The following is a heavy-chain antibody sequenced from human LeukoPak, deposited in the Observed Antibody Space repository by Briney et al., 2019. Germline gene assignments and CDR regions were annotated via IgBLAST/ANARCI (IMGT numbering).Heavy chain of an antibody. Sequence: GQSLKISCKASGDKISTYWIGCVSQMAGKGIEWVGIIYPGDSDTRYGPSFQGQVTISVDKSISTAYLQWNSLKASDTAMYYCARHGSFDWVLDASDIWGQGTMVTVSS. CDR2: IYPGDSDT. CDR1: GDKISTYW. J-gene: IGHJ3*02. V-gene: IGHV5-51*01. D-gene: IGHD3-9*01. CDR3: ARHGSFDWVLDASDI.